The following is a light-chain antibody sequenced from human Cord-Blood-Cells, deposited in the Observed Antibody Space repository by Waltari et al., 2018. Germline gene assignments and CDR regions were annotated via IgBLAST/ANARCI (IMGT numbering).Light chain of an antibody. CDR3: QAWDSSTWV. CDR1: KLGDKY. J-gene: IGLJ3*02. CDR2: QES. Sequence: SYELTQPPSVSVSPGQTASITCSGDKLGDKYACWYQQKPGQSPVLVIYQESKRPSGIPERVAGCNSGNTATLTISGTQAMDEADYYCQAWDSSTWVFGGGTKLTVL. V-gene: IGLV3-1*01.